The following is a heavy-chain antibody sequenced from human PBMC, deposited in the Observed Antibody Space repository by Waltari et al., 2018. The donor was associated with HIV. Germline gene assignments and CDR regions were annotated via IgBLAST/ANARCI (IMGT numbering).Heavy chain of an antibody. CDR2: MSPTSGKT. CDR3: TAARPGALIGDS. Sequence: QVQLLQSGAEVITPGASVKVSCMDSGVLFKNTSIKWVRQVPGQGLEWMGWMSPTSGKTGYAQAFEGRRTMTRNIFTNTVFLELRSLRPHDTGIYYCTAARPGALIGDSWGQGTLVNVSS. CDR1: GVLFKNTS. J-gene: IGHJ5*02. D-gene: IGHD2-8*01. V-gene: IGHV1-8*02.